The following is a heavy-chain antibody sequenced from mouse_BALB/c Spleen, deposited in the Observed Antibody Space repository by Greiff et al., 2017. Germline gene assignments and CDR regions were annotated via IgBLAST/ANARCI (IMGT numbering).Heavy chain of an antibody. Sequence: VKLVESGAELVKPGASVKLSCKTSGYTFTSYWIQWVKQRPGQGLGWIGEIFPGTGTTYYNEKFKGKATLTIDTSSSTAYMQLSSLTSEDSAFYFCARRKRLRDYAMDYWGQGTSVTVSS. CDR2: IFPGTGTT. V-gene: IGHV1S132*01. J-gene: IGHJ4*01. CDR3: ARRKRLRDYAMDY. D-gene: IGHD2-4*01. CDR1: GYTFTSYW.